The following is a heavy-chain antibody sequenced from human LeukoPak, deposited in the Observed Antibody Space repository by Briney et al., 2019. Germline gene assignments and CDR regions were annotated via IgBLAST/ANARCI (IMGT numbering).Heavy chain of an antibody. CDR3: ARRTRSSESHSFDY. Sequence: GGSLRLSCAASGFTFSSYGMHWVRQAPGKGLEWVSYITSSGIIYYADSVKGRITISRDNAKNSLFLQMNSLRDEDTAVYYCARRTRSSESHSFDYWGQGTLVTVSS. D-gene: IGHD3-10*01. CDR2: ITSSGII. CDR1: GFTFSSYG. V-gene: IGHV3-48*02. J-gene: IGHJ4*02.